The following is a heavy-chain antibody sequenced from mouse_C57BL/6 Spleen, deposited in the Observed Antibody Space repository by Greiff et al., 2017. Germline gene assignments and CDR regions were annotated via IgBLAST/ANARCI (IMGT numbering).Heavy chain of an antibody. CDR1: GSTFTEFP. V-gene: IGHV1-62-2*01. J-gene: IGHJ4*01. Sequence: QVQLQQSGADLVKPGASVRLSAKASGSTFTEFPLHWVKRRSGQGLDWIGWFYPGSGSIRYNEKFKEKATLTADKSSSTFYMELSRLTSEDSAVYFCARHGSDYYAMDYWGQGTSVTVSS. CDR2: FYPGSGSI. CDR3: ARHGSDYYAMDY.